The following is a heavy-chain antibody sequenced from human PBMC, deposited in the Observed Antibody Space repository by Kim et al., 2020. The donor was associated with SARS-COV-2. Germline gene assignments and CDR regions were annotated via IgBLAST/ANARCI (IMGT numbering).Heavy chain of an antibody. V-gene: IGHV4-31*02. D-gene: IGHD6-6*01. CDR3: ARAASSLNYGMDV. CDR2: IYYSGSA. Sequence: WIGYIYYSGSAYYNPSLKSRLTISVDTYKNQFSLNLSSVTAADTAVYYCARAASSLNYGMDVWGQG. J-gene: IGHJ6*02.